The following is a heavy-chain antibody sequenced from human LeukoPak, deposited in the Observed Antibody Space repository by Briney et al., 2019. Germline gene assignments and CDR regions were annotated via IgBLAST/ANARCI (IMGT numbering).Heavy chain of an antibody. Sequence: GGSLRLSCAASGFTFSSYSMSWVRQAPGKGLEWVSYISSTIYYADAVKGRFTTYRDNAKNSIYLQLNSLRDEDTAVYYCARCGYGGYEFDYWGQGTLVTVCS. J-gene: IGHJ4*02. V-gene: IGHV3-48*02. CDR1: GFTFSSYS. CDR2: ISSTI. D-gene: IGHD5-12*01. CDR3: ARCGYGGYEFDY.